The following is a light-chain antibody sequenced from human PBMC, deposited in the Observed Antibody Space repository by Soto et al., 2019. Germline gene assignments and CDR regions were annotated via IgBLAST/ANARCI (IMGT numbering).Light chain of an antibody. CDR3: QPYNNWPLT. CDR1: QGIGDT. CDR2: DTS. V-gene: IGKV3-15*01. J-gene: IGKJ4*01. Sequence: EVVMRQSPATLSVSPGEVATLSFSASQGIGDTLALYQHKPGQTPRLLIYDTSTRATGVPTRFSGSRSGAEFTLTINSLQSEDFAVYYCQPYNNWPLTFGGGTKVDIK.